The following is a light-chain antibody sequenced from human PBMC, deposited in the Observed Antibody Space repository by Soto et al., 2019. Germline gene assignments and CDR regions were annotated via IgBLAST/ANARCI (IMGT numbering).Light chain of an antibody. J-gene: IGLJ1*01. CDR3: SLYTSENTYV. CDR1: SSDLGGYNR. CDR2: EAS. V-gene: IGLV2-18*01. Sequence: SVLAQPASVSGSPGQSVAISCTGTSSDLGGYNRVSWYQQPPGTAPILMIYEASTRPSGVPDRFSGSKSGNTASLTISGLPAADEADYYCSLYTSENTYVFGTGTKVTVL.